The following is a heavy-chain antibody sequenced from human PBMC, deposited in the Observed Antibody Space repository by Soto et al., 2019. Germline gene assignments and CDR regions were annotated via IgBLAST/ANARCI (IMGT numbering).Heavy chain of an antibody. Sequence: GGSLRLSCAASGFTFSSYGMHWVRQAPGKGLEWVAVIWYDGSNKYYADSVKGRFTISRDNSKNTLYLQMNSLRAEDTAVYYCARGPAVAGTSGPGTGGYGMDVWGQGTRVTVS. D-gene: IGHD6-19*01. CDR3: ARGPAVAGTSGPGTGGYGMDV. CDR1: GFTFSSYG. CDR2: IWYDGSNK. V-gene: IGHV3-33*01. J-gene: IGHJ6*02.